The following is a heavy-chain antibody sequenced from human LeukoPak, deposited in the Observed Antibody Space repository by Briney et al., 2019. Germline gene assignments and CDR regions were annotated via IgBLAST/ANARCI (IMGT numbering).Heavy chain of an antibody. D-gene: IGHD4-17*01. V-gene: IGHV3-74*01. CDR2: INGDGSST. Sequence: PGGSLRLSCAASGFTFSSYWMHWVRQAPGKGLVWVSRINGDGSSTSYADSVKGRFTISRDNAKNTLYLQMNSLRAEDTAVYYCARSPDYGDYSFDYWGQGTLVTVSS. CDR3: ARSPDYGDYSFDY. CDR1: GFTFSSYW. J-gene: IGHJ4*02.